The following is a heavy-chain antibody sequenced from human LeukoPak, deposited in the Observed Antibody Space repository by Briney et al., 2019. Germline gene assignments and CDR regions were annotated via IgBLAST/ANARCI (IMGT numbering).Heavy chain of an antibody. Sequence: GGSLRLSCAASGFTFSSYAMHWVRQAPGKGLEWVAVISYDGSNKYYADSVKGRFTISRDNSKNTLYLQMNSLRAEDTAVYYCAREKGPQQRLVRWFDPWGQGTLVTVSS. CDR1: GFTFSSYA. CDR3: AREKGPQQRLVRWFDP. V-gene: IGHV3-30*04. CDR2: ISYDGSNK. J-gene: IGHJ5*02. D-gene: IGHD6-13*01.